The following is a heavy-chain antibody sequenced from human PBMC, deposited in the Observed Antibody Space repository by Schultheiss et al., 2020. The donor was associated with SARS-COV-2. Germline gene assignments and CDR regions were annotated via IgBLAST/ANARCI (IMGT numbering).Heavy chain of an antibody. CDR3: ASSGGSTVNWFDP. V-gene: IGHV4-39*01. J-gene: IGHJ5*02. D-gene: IGHD3-10*01. Sequence: SETLSLTCTVSGGSISSYYWGWIRQPPGKGLEWIGSIYYSGSTYYNPSLKSRVTISVDTSKNQFSLKLSSVTAADTAVYYCASSGGSTVNWFDPWGQGTLVTVSS. CDR1: GGSISSYY. CDR2: IYYSGST.